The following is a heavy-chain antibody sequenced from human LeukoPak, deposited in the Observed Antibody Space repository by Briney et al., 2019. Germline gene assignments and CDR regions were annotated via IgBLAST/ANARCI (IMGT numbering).Heavy chain of an antibody. CDR1: GDSISSYY. D-gene: IGHD6-13*01. CDR3: ATSAAGPYYFDS. V-gene: IGHV4-59*01. Sequence: SETLSLTCTVSGDSISSYYCSWIRQPPGKGLEWIGYIYYSGRSTYNPSLQSQVTISLDTSKNQFSLKLSSVTAADTAVYYCATSAAGPYYFDSWGQGSLVTVSS. CDR2: IYYSGRS. J-gene: IGHJ4*02.